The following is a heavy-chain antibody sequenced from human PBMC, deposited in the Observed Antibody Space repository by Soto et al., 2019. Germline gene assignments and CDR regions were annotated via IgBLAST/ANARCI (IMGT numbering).Heavy chain of an antibody. D-gene: IGHD2-2*01. V-gene: IGHV3-30*18. CDR1: GFTFSSYG. Sequence: GGSLRLSCAASGFTFSSYGMHWVRQAPGKGLEWVAVISYDGSNKYYADSVKGRFTISRDNSKNTLYLQMNSLRAEDTAVYYCAKGVVPAAIITWFDPWGQGTLVTSPQ. J-gene: IGHJ5*02. CDR3: AKGVVPAAIITWFDP. CDR2: ISYDGSNK.